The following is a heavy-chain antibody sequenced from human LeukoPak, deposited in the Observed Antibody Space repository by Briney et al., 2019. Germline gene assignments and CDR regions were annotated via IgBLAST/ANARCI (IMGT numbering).Heavy chain of an antibody. CDR1: GFTFSSYW. D-gene: IGHD1-7*01. J-gene: IGHJ2*01. Sequence: GGSLRLSCAASGFTFSSYWMHWVRQAPGKGLVWVSRFNSDGTSTNYADSVKGRFTISRDNAKNTLYLQMNSLRAEDTALYYCTRGDGTTGWHFDLWGRGTVVTVSS. V-gene: IGHV3-74*01. CDR2: FNSDGTST. CDR3: TRGDGTTGWHFDL.